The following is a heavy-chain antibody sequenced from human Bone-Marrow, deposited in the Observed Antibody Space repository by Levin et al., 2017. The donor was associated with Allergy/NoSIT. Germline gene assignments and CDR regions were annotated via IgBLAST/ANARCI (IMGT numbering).Heavy chain of an antibody. V-gene: IGHV3-30*04. CDR2: ISYDGSNK. D-gene: IGHD3-22*01. CDR3: ARDPVITMTFEINGDDYGMDV. CDR1: GFTFSSYA. J-gene: IGHJ6*02. Sequence: GESLKISCAASGFTFSSYAMHWVRQAPGKGLEWVALISYDGSNKYYADSVKGRFTISRDNSKNTLYLQMNSLRAEDTAVYYCARDPVITMTFEINGDDYGMDVWGHGTTVTVSS.